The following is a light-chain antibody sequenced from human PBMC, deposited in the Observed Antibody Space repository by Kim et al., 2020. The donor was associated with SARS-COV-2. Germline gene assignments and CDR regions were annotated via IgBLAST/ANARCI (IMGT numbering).Light chain of an antibody. V-gene: IGKV1-39*01. J-gene: IGKJ4*01. CDR1: QSISSY. CDR2: AAS. Sequence: SASVGDRVTITCRASQSISSYLNWYQQKPGKAPKVLIYAASSLQSGVPSRFSGNGSGTDFTLTISSLQPEDFATYFCQQTYSTPLTFGGGTKVEI. CDR3: QQTYSTPLT.